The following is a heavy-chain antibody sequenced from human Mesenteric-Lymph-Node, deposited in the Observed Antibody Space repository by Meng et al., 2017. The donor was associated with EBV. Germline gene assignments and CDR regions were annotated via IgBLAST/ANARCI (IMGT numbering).Heavy chain of an antibody. CDR3: ARVAYDTTGYYLDY. V-gene: IGHV4-39*07. J-gene: IGHJ4*02. D-gene: IGHD3-22*01. CDR1: GDSIRSSSYF. CDR2: VYYSRST. Sequence: QLQLQESGPGLVKPSXTPSLTCTXSGDSIRSSSYFWGWIRQPPGKGLEWIGSVYYSRSTYYNPSLMSRVIISVDTSENHFSLKLSSLTAADTAVYYCARVAYDTTGYYLDYWGQGTLVTVSS.